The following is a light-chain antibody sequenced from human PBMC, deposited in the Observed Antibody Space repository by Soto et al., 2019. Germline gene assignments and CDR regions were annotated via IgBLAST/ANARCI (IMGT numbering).Light chain of an antibody. CDR1: SSNIGAGYD. J-gene: IGLJ2*01. V-gene: IGLV1-40*01. CDR3: QSYDSSLSGSV. CDR2: ANS. Sequence: QSVRTQPPSVSGAPGPRVTVSCTGSSSNIGAGYDVHWYQQLPGTAPKLLIYANSNRPSGVPDRFSGTRSGTSASLAITGLQAEDEADYYCQSYDSSLSGSVFGGGTKLTVL.